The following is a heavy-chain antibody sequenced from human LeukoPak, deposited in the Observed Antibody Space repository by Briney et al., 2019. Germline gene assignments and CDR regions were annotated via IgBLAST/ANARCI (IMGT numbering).Heavy chain of an antibody. V-gene: IGHV4-59*01. CDR2: IYYSGST. CDR3: ARVFTVIDY. Sequence: SETPSLTCTVSGGSISSYYWSWIRQPPGKGLEWIGYIYYSGSTNYNPSLKSRVTISVDTSKNQFSLKLSSVTTADTAVYYCARVFTVIDYWGQGTLVTVSS. D-gene: IGHD4-17*01. CDR1: GGSISSYY. J-gene: IGHJ4*02.